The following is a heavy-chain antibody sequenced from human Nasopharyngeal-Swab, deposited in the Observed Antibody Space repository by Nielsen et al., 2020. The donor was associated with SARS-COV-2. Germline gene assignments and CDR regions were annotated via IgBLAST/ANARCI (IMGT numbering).Heavy chain of an antibody. CDR3: ARDGLDYDFWSAYFLDV. J-gene: IGHJ6*02. D-gene: IGHD3-3*01. Sequence: GESLKISCAASGFPFNHYHFNWVRQAPGKGLEWVSSISSSSSYIYYADSVKGRFTISRDNAKNSLYLQMNSLRAEDTAMYYCARDGLDYDFWSAYFLDVWGQGTTVTVSS. CDR2: ISSSSSYI. V-gene: IGHV3-21*01. CDR1: GFPFNHYH.